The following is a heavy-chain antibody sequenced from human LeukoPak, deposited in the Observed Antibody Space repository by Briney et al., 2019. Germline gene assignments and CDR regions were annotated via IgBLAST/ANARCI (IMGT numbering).Heavy chain of an antibody. CDR3: ARDQAALAARPFDY. CDR1: GYTFTDYY. J-gene: IGHJ4*02. D-gene: IGHD6-6*01. Sequence: APVKVSCKASGYTFTDYYMHWMRQAPGQGLEWMGWINPNSGGTNYAQKFQGRVTMTRDTSISTAYMELSRLASDDAAVYYCARDQAALAARPFDYWGQGTLVTVSS. V-gene: IGHV1-2*02. CDR2: INPNSGGT.